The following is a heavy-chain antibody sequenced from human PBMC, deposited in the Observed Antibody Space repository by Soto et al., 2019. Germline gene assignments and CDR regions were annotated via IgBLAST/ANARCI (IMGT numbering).Heavy chain of an antibody. V-gene: IGHV3-30*18. CDR3: AKGGAAGTSHYFDY. J-gene: IGHJ4*02. Sequence: PGGSLRLSCAASGFTFSSYGMHWVRQAPGKGLEWVAVISYDGSNKYYADSVKGRFTISRDNSKNSLYLQMNSLRTEDTALYYCAKGGAAGTSHYFDYWGQGTLVTVSS. D-gene: IGHD6-13*01. CDR2: ISYDGSNK. CDR1: GFTFSSYG.